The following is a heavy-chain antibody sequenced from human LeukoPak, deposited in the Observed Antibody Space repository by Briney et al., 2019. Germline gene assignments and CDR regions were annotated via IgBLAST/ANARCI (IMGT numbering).Heavy chain of an antibody. CDR3: ARGELAYCGGDCYSY. Sequence: KPSETLSLTCAVYGGSFSGYYWSWVRQPPGKGLEWIGEINHSGSTNYNPSLKSRVTIAVDTSKNQFSLKLSSVTAADTAVYYCARGELAYCGGDCYSYWGQGTLVTVSS. CDR1: GGSFSGYY. V-gene: IGHV4-34*01. D-gene: IGHD2-21*02. J-gene: IGHJ4*02. CDR2: INHSGST.